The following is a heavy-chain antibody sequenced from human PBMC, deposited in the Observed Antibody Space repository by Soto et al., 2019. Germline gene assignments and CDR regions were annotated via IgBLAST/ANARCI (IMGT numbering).Heavy chain of an antibody. J-gene: IGHJ5*02. CDR3: ARALGTYYSDSRGRWFDP. V-gene: IGHV4-38-2*01. Sequence: PXASLSLSCAVCGYCISSGYYWCWIRQPPGKGLEWIGSIHHSGSTYYNPSLKSRVTISVDTSKNQFSLKLSSVTAADTAVYYCARALGTYYSDSRGRWFDPWGQGTLVTVSS. CDR2: IHHSGST. D-gene: IGHD3-22*01. CDR1: GYCISSGYY.